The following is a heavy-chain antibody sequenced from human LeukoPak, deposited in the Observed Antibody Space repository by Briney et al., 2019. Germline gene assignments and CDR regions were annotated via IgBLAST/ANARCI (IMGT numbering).Heavy chain of an antibody. D-gene: IGHD6-19*01. J-gene: IGHJ4*02. CDR2: IGSSGTTI. CDR3: ALLAVASDFDY. V-gene: IGHV3-48*03. CDR1: GFPFSIYE. Sequence: PGGSLRLSCAVSGFPFSIYEMNWVRQAPGKGLEWVSNIGSSGTTIYYADSVKGRFSLSRDNAKSSLYLQMHSLRVEATAVYYCALLAVASDFDYWGQGALVTVSS.